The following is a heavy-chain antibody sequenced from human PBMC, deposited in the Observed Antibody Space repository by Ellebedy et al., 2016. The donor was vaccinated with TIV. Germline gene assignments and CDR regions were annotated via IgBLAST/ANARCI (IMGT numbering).Heavy chain of an antibody. CDR2: IFHTGDT. CDR1: GASISSYY. Sequence: MPGGSLRLSCTVSGASISSYYWSWIRQPPGKGLEWIGFIFHTGDTNYSPSLKSRVAISLDTSKNQFSLKLTSVADADTAVYYCARGGASSKYFDYWGLGTLVTVSS. J-gene: IGHJ4*02. V-gene: IGHV4-59*01. CDR3: ARGGASSKYFDY.